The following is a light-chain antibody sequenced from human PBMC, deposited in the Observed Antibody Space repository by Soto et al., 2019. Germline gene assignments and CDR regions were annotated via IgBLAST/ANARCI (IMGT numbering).Light chain of an antibody. J-gene: IGKJ4*01. CDR1: QSVSSY. Sequence: EIVLTQSPSTLSLSPGERATLSCRASQSVSSYLAWYQQKPGQAPRLLIYDASNRATGIPARFSGSGSGTDFTLTISSLEPEDFAVYYCQQRSNWPPLTFGGGTKVAIK. CDR3: QQRSNWPPLT. V-gene: IGKV3-11*01. CDR2: DAS.